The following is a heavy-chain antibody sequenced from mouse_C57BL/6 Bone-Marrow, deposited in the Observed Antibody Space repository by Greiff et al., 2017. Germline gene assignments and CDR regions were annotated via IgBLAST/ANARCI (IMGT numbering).Heavy chain of an antibody. CDR3: ARIWTHFDY. CDR2: INPYNGGT. CDR1: GYTFTDYY. Sequence: VQLKESGPVLVKPGASVKMSCKASGYTFTDYYMNWVKQSHGKSLEWIGVINPYNGGTSYNQKFKGKATLTVDKSSSTAYMELNSLTSEDSAVYYCARIWTHFDYWGQGTTLTVSS. V-gene: IGHV1-19*01. J-gene: IGHJ2*01.